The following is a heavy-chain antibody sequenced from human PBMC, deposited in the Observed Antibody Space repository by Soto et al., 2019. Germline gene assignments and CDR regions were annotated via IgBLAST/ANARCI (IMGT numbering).Heavy chain of an antibody. D-gene: IGHD2-2*01. Sequence: GGSLRLSCAASGFTFSSYWMSWVRQAPGRGLEWVANIKQDGSDKYYVDSVKGRFTMSRDNAENSLYLQMNSLRAEDTAVYYCPRDPWHTIGYWGQGTLVTVSS. V-gene: IGHV3-7*03. J-gene: IGHJ4*02. CDR1: GFTFSSYW. CDR3: PRDPWHTIGY. CDR2: IKQDGSDK.